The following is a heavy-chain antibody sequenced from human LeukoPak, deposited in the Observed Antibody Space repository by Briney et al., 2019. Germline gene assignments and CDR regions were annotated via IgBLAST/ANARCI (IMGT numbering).Heavy chain of an antibody. Sequence: SGTLSLTCTVSGGSISSSSYYWGWIRQPPWEGLEWIGSIYYSGRTYYNPSLKSRVPISVDTSKNQFFCKLSSVTPANTVVFFCARQVHYGLGRWFDPWGQGTLVTVSS. D-gene: IGHD3-10*01. CDR2: IYYSGRT. CDR1: GGSISSSSYY. J-gene: IGHJ5*02. V-gene: IGHV4-39*01. CDR3: ARQVHYGLGRWFDP.